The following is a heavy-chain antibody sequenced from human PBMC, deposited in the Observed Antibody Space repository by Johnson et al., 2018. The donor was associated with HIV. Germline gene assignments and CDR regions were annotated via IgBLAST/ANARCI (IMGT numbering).Heavy chain of an antibody. D-gene: IGHD3-3*01. J-gene: IGHJ3*02. Sequence: VHLVESGGGVVRPGGSLRLSCAASGFTVSSNYMSWVRQAPGKGLEWVSVIYSGGSTYYADSVKGRFTISRDSSKNTLYLQVNSLRAEDTAVYYCARDRGVFWNNDYKGDAFDIWGQGTMVTVSS. V-gene: IGHV3-53*04. CDR2: IYSGGST. CDR1: GFTVSSNY. CDR3: ARDRGVFWNNDYKGDAFDI.